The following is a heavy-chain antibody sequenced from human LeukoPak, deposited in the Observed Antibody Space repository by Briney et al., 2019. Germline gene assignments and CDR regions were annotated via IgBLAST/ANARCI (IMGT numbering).Heavy chain of an antibody. V-gene: IGHV3-23*01. D-gene: IGHD3-10*01. J-gene: IGHJ6*02. CDR3: AKSGSLWFGELLPNWYYYGMDV. Sequence: GGSLRLSCAASGFTFSSYAMSWVRQDPGKGLEGVSAISGSGGSTYYADSVKGRFTISRDNSKNTLYLQMNSLRAEDTAVYYCAKSGSLWFGELLPNWYYYGMDVWGQGTTVTVSS. CDR1: GFTFSSYA. CDR2: ISGSGGST.